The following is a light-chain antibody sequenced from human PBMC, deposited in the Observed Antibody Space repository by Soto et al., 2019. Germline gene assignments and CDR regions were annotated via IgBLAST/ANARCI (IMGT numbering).Light chain of an antibody. Sequence: EIVLTQSPATLSLSPGERATLSCRASQSVSSYLAWYQQKPGQAPRLLIYDASNRATGIPARFSGSGSGTDFTLTISSLEPEDFEVYYCQQSSNSTFGQGTKLEIK. CDR2: DAS. CDR1: QSVSSY. V-gene: IGKV3-11*01. J-gene: IGKJ2*01. CDR3: QQSSNST.